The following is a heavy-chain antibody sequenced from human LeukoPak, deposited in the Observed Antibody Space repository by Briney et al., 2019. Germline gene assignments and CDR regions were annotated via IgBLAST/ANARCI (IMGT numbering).Heavy chain of an antibody. J-gene: IGHJ4*02. CDR3: TRGSGSYDY. CDR2: ISAYNGNT. CDR1: GYTFTSYG. Sequence: GASVKVSCKASGYTFTSYGITWVRQVPGQGLEWMGWISAYNGNTNYGRNLQGRVTMTTDTSTSTAYMELRSLRSDDTAVYYCTRGSGSYDYWGQGTLVTVSS. V-gene: IGHV1-18*01. D-gene: IGHD1-26*01.